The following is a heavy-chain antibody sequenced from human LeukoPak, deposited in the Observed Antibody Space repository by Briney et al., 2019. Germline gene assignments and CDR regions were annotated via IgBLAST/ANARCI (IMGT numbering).Heavy chain of an antibody. CDR2: INPSGGST. Sequence: GASVKVSCKASGDTFTSYYMHWVRQAPGQGLEWMGIINPSGGSTSYGQKFQGRVTMTRDTSTSTVYMELSSLRSEDTAVYYCARDPKVAAAGTRYFDLWGRGTLVTVSS. J-gene: IGHJ2*01. CDR1: GDTFTSYY. D-gene: IGHD6-13*01. V-gene: IGHV1-46*01. CDR3: ARDPKVAAAGTRYFDL.